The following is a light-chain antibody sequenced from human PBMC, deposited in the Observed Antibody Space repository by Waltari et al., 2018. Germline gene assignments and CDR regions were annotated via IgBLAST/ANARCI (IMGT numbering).Light chain of an antibody. CDR2: WSS. CDR1: QSVLSSSDNKNY. Sequence: DIVMTQSPESLAVSLGERATIHCKSTQSVLSSSDNKNYLAWYQQKPGQPPKLFIYWSSTRESGVPDRFSGSRSGTDFALTISSLQAEDVAVYYCQHYYTSPPTFGGGTKVEIK. CDR3: QHYYTSPPT. V-gene: IGKV4-1*01. J-gene: IGKJ4*01.